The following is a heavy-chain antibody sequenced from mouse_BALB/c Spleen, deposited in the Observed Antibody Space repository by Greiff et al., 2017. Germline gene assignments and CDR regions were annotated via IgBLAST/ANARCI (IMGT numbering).Heavy chain of an antibody. J-gene: IGHJ3*01. CDR1: GYSFTSYW. CDR2: IDPSDSET. CDR3: ANSLLRLQGFAY. V-gene: IGHV1S126*01. D-gene: IGHD1-2*01. Sequence: VQLQQSGPQLVRPGASVKISCKASGYSFTSYWMHWVKQRPGQGLEWIGMIDPSDSETRLNQKFKDKATLTVDKSSSTAYMQLSSPTSEDSAVYYCANSLLRLQGFAYWGQGTLVTVSA.